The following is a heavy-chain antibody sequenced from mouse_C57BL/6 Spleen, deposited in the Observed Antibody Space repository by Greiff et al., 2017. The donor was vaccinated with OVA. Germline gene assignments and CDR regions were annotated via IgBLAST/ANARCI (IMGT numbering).Heavy chain of an antibody. CDR1: GYTFTSYW. CDR3: ASPFSKNWFAY. D-gene: IGHD2-5*01. J-gene: IGHJ3*01. V-gene: IGHV1-55*01. CDR2: IYPGSGST. Sequence: QVQLQQSGAELVKPGASVKMSCKASGYTFTSYWITWVKQRPGQGLEWIGDIYPGSGSTNYNEKFKSKATLTVDTSSSTAYMQLSSLSSEDSAVYYCASPFSKNWFAYWGQGTLVTVSA.